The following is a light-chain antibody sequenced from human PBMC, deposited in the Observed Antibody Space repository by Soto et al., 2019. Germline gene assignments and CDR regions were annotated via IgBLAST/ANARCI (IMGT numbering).Light chain of an antibody. Sequence: DIQMTQSPSTLSASVGDRATITCRASQSISTLLAWYQQKPGKAPKLLIYDASSLENGVPARFSGSGSGTEFTLAISSLQSDDFATYYCQQYKSSPYTFGQGTMLEIK. CDR3: QQYKSSPYT. V-gene: IGKV1-5*01. CDR2: DAS. CDR1: QSISTL. J-gene: IGKJ2*01.